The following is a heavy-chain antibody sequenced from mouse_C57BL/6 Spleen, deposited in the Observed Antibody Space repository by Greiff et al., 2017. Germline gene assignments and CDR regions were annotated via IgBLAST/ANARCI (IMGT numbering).Heavy chain of an antibody. V-gene: IGHV1-81*01. Sequence: VKLMESGAELARPGASVKLSCKASGYTFTSYGISWVKQRTGQGLGWIGEIYPRSGNTYYNEKFKGKATLTADKSSSTAYMELRSLTSEDSAVYFCARGEYWGQGTTLTVSS. J-gene: IGHJ2*01. CDR3: ARGEY. CDR1: GYTFTSYG. CDR2: IYPRSGNT.